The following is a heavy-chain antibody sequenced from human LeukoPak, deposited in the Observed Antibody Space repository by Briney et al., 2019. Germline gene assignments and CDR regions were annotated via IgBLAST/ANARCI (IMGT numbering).Heavy chain of an antibody. D-gene: IGHD2-21*01. CDR1: GFTFSSYA. J-gene: IGHJ4*02. V-gene: IGHV3-23*01. CDR2: ISGSGGST. Sequence: PGGSLRLSCAASGFTFSSYAMSWDRQAPGTGLEWVSAISGSGGSTYYADSVKGRFTISRDNSKNTLYLQMNSLRAEDTAVYYCAKFLPTHIVVANYYFDYWGQGTLVTVSS. CDR3: AKFLPTHIVVANYYFDY.